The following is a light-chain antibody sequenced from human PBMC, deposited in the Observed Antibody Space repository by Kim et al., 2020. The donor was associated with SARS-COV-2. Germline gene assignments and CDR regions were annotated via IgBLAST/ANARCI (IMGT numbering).Light chain of an antibody. V-gene: IGLV1-44*01. CDR2: SND. Sequence: GQRVTIACSASKSNRGSNVVNGHHKLPGTAPKLHIYSNDYRPSGVPARFSGSKSGTSASLAISGLQSEDEADYYCVAWDDSLNGSVFGGGTQLTVL. CDR3: VAWDDSLNGSV. CDR1: KSNRGSNV. J-gene: IGLJ3*02.